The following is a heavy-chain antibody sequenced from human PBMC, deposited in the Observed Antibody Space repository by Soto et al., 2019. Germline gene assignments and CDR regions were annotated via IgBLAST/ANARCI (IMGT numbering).Heavy chain of an antibody. J-gene: IGHJ4*02. Sequence: GASVKVSCKASGGTFSSYAISWVRQAPGQGLEWMGGIIPIFGTANYAQKFQGRVTITADESTSTAYMELSSLRSEDTAVYYCAREETPGIAVAFDYWGQGTLVTVSS. D-gene: IGHD6-19*01. V-gene: IGHV1-69*13. CDR1: GGTFSSYA. CDR3: AREETPGIAVAFDY. CDR2: IIPIFGTA.